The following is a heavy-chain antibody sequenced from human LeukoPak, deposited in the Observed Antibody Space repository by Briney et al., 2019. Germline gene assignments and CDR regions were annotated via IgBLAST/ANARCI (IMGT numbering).Heavy chain of an antibody. CDR2: IGGGGGTT. J-gene: IGHJ4*02. V-gene: IGHV3-23*01. Sequence: GGSLRLSCAASGFTFSSYAMSWVREAPGKGLEWVSVIGGGGGTTYYADSVKGRFTISRDNSKNTLYLQMNSLRAEDTAVYYCAKRSIGPFDYWGQGTLVTVSS. CDR3: AKRSIGPFDY. CDR1: GFTFSSYA. D-gene: IGHD5-24*01.